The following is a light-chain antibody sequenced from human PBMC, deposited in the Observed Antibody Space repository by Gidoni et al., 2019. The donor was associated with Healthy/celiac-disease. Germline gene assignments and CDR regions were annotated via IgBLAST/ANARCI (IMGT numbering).Light chain of an antibody. CDR3: QQSYSTPRT. CDR1: QSISSY. J-gene: IGKJ1*01. V-gene: IGKV1-39*01. Sequence: DIQSQSPSSLSASVGDRVTITCRASQSISSYLNWYQQKPGKAPKLLIYAASSLQSGVPSRFSGSGSGTDFTLTISSLQPEDFATYYCQQSYSTPRTFXXXTKVEIK. CDR2: AAS.